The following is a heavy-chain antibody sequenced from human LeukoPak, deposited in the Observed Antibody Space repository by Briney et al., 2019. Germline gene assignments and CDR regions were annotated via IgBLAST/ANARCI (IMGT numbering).Heavy chain of an antibody. CDR2: TNPSGDVR. V-gene: IGHV1-46*01. J-gene: IGHJ5*02. D-gene: IGHD1-26*01. CDR1: GYTFTSYG. CDR3: ARDFSGEWEQLTGWWFDP. Sequence: GASVKVSCKASGYTFTSYGISWVRQAPGQGLEWMGITNPSGDVRLYARKFQGRVTVTRDMSTRTVYMELSDLRPEDTAVYYCARDFSGEWEQLTGWWFDPWGQGTLVTVSS.